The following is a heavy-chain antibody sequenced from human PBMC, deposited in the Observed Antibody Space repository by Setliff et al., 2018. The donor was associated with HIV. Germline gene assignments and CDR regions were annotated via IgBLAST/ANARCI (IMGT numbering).Heavy chain of an antibody. CDR1: GFTFSSYP. D-gene: IGHD5-18*01. CDR2: ISHDGSYK. CDR3: AKEGWIQLWLMGGYFDY. V-gene: IGHV3-30*04. J-gene: IGHJ4*02. Sequence: GGSLRLSCAGSGFTFSSYPMHWVRQAPGKGLEWVSLISHDGSYKYYADSVQGRFTISRDNSENTLYLQMNSLRAEDTAVYYCAKEGWIQLWLMGGYFDYWGQGTLVTVSS.